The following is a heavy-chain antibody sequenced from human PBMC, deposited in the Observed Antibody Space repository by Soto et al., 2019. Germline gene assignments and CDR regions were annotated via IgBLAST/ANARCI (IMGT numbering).Heavy chain of an antibody. CDR3: ARHPNSGWLGY. Sequence: QLQLQVSGPGLVKPSETLSLTCTVSGGSISSSSYYWAWIRQPPGKGLEWIGSVYYDGNTYYGPSLKSRVTLSVDTSKNQYSLKLSSVTAADTAVYYCARHPNSGWLGYWGQGILVTVSS. V-gene: IGHV4-39*01. CDR2: VYYDGNT. D-gene: IGHD5-12*01. CDR1: GGSISSSSYY. J-gene: IGHJ4*02.